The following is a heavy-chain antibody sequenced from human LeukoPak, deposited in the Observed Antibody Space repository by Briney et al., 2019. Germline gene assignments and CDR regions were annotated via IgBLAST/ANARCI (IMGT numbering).Heavy chain of an antibody. J-gene: IGHJ6*03. CDR3: ARDPYSGNYGNYYYYYMDV. CDR2: ITGSGTTI. CDR1: GFTFSSYE. V-gene: IGHV3-48*03. Sequence: GGSLRLSCAASGFTFSSYEMNWVRQAPGKGLEWVSYITGSGTTIYYADSVEGRFSISRDNAKNSLYLQMNSLGPEDTAVYYCARDPYSGNYGNYYYYYMDVWGKGTTVTISS. D-gene: IGHD1-26*01.